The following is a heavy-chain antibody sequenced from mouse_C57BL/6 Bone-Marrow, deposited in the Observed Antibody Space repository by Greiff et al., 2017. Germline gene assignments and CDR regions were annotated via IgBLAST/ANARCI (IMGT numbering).Heavy chain of an antibody. CDR3: ARDRLHDYCALDY. V-gene: IGHV1-81*01. D-gene: IGHD2-13*01. CDR2: IDPRSGNT. J-gene: IGHJ4*01. CDR1: GYTFTSYG. Sequence: QVQLQQSGAELARPGASVKLSCKASGYTFTSYGISWVKQRTGQGLEWIGEIDPRSGNTYYNEKFKGKATMPADKSSSTAYMELRSLTAEDSAVYFCARDRLHDYCALDYGGKGTSVTVSS.